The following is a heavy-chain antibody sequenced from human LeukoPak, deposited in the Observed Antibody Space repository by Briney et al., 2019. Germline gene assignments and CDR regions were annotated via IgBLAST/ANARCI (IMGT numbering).Heavy chain of an antibody. CDR3: ARNYDYVWGSSPGY. V-gene: IGHV3-30*04. CDR2: ISYDGSNK. D-gene: IGHD3-16*01. Sequence: GGSLRLSCAASGFTFNTYTMNWVRQAPGKGLEWVAVISYDGSNKYYADSVKGRFTISRDNSKNTLYLQMSSLRVEDTAIYYCARNYDYVWGSSPGYWGQGTLVTVSS. J-gene: IGHJ4*02. CDR1: GFTFNTYT.